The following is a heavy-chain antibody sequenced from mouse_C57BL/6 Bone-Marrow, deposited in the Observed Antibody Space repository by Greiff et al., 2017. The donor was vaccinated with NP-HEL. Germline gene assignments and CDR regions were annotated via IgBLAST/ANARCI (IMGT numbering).Heavy chain of an antibody. V-gene: IGHV5-17*01. CDR2: ISSGSSTI. D-gene: IGHD1-1*01. CDR3: AHYGSSDLYFDV. Sequence: EVKLMESGGGLVKPGGSLKLSCAASGFTFSDYGMHWVRQAPEKGLEWVAYISSGSSTIYYADTVKGRLTISRDNTNNTLFLQLTSLRSEDTARYYCAHYGSSDLYFDVWGTGTTVTVSS. CDR1: GFTFSDYG. J-gene: IGHJ1*03.